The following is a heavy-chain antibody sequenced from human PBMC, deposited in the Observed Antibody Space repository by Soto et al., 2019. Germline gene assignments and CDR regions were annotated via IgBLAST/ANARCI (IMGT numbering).Heavy chain of an antibody. D-gene: IGHD4-4*01. CDR1: GVSVSSGSYY. CDR3: ARAIGNYFNYYYYGMDV. CDR2: IYYSGST. J-gene: IGHJ6*02. Sequence: PSETLSLTCTVSGVSVSSGSYYWSWIRQPPGKGLEWIGYIYYSGSTNYNPSLKSRVTISVDTSKNQFSLKLSSVTAADTAVYYCARAIGNYFNYYYYGMDVWGQGTTVTVSS. V-gene: IGHV4-61*01.